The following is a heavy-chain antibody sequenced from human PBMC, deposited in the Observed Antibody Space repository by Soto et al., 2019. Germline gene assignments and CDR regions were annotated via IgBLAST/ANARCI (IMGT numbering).Heavy chain of an antibody. V-gene: IGHV3-23*01. CDR1: GFTFSSYA. CDR3: AKVLYDSSGYEWGTFDY. D-gene: IGHD3-22*01. J-gene: IGHJ4*02. CDR2: ISGSGGST. Sequence: GGSLRLSCAASGFTFSSYAMSWVRQAPGKGLEWVSAISGSGGSTYYADSVKGRFTISRDNSKNTLYLQMNSLRAEDTAVYYCAKVLYDSSGYEWGTFDYWGQGTLVTVSS.